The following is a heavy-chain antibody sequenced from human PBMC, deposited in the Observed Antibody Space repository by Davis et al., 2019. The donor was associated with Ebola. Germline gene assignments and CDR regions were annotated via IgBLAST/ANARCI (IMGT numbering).Heavy chain of an antibody. CDR2: ISSDGGIT. CDR3: VRTTYGAPEY. V-gene: IGHV3-74*01. Sequence: PGGSLRLSCAASGFPFSSYAMHWVRHAPGKGLVYVSRISSDGGITSYADSVKGRFTISRDNAKSTLYLQMNSLTAEDTAVYYCVRTTYGAPEYWGQGTLVTVSS. CDR1: GFPFSSYA. J-gene: IGHJ4*02. D-gene: IGHD4-17*01.